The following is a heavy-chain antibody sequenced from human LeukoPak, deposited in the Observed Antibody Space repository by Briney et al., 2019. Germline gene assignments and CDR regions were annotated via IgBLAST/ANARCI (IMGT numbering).Heavy chain of an antibody. Sequence: GGSLRLSCAASGFTFSNAWMNWVRQAPGKGLEWVSYIRSGGSITRYADYVKGRFTISRDNAKNSLYLQMNSLRAEDTAVYYCARVIWSGYYQIDYWGQGTLVTVSS. CDR3: ARVIWSGYYQIDY. D-gene: IGHD3-3*01. V-gene: IGHV3-48*01. J-gene: IGHJ4*02. CDR2: IRSGGSIT. CDR1: GFTFSNAW.